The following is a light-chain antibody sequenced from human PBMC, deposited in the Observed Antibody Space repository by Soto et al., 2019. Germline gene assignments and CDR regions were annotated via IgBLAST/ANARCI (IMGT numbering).Light chain of an antibody. CDR3: QQYYSTPRT. CDR1: QSVLYSSNNKNY. Sequence: DIVMTQSPDSLAVSLGERATINCKSSQSVLYSSNNKNYLAWYQQKPGQPPKLLIDWASTRDSGVTDRFSGSGSGTDFTLTISSLQAEDVAVYYCQQYYSTPRTFGQGTKVEIK. V-gene: IGKV4-1*01. CDR2: WAS. J-gene: IGKJ1*01.